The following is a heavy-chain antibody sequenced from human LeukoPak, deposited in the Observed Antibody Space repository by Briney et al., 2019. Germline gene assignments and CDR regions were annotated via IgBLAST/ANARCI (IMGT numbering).Heavy chain of an antibody. CDR1: GGSISSYY. J-gene: IGHJ3*01. CDR3: ATGTTNCYGWFHV. V-gene: IGHV4-59*03. CDR2: ISNSGST. Sequence: PSETLSLTCTVSGGSISSYYWSWIRQPPRQGLEWIGYISNSGSTNYNPSLNIPVTISVDKSKDQFSLKLSSVTAADTTVYYCATGTTNCYGWFHVWGQGXMVTV. D-gene: IGHD2-2*01.